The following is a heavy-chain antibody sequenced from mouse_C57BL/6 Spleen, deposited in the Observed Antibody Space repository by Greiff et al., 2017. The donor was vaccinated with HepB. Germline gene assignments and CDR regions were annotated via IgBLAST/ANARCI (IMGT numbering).Heavy chain of an antibody. Sequence: EVQRVESGPGLVKPSQSLSLTCSVTGYSITSGYYWNWIRQFPGNKLEWMGYISYDGSNNYNPSLKNRISITRYTSKNQFFLKLNSVTTEDTATYYCARGDEDYFDYWGQGTTLTVSS. CDR3: ARGDEDYFDY. CDR2: ISYDGSN. V-gene: IGHV3-6*01. J-gene: IGHJ2*01. CDR1: GYSITSGYY.